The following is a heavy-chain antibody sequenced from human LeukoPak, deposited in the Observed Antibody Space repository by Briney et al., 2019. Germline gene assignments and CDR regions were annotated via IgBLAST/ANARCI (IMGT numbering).Heavy chain of an antibody. D-gene: IGHD6-13*01. CDR1: GGSFSGYY. CDR3: ARAGYSSSWYNAEYFQH. CDR2: INHSGST. V-gene: IGHV4-34*01. Sequence: SETLSLTCAVYGGSFSGYYWSWIRQPPGKGLEWIGEINHSGSTNYNPPLKSRVTISVDTSKNQFSLKLSSVTAADTAVYYCARAGYSSSWYNAEYFQHWGQGTLVTVSS. J-gene: IGHJ1*01.